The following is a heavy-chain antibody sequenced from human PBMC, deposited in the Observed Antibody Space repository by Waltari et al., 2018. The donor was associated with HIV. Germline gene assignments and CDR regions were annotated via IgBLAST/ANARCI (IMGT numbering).Heavy chain of an antibody. CDR3: ARHGNYGDYVFDP. Sequence: QVQLQQWGAGLLKPSETLSLTCAVYGGSFSGYYWRWIRQPPGKGPEWIGEINHSGSTNYNPSLKSRVTISVDTSKNQFSLKLSSVTAADTAVYYCARHGNYGDYVFDPWGQGTLVTVSS. V-gene: IGHV4-34*01. D-gene: IGHD4-17*01. CDR1: GGSFSGYY. CDR2: INHSGST. J-gene: IGHJ5*02.